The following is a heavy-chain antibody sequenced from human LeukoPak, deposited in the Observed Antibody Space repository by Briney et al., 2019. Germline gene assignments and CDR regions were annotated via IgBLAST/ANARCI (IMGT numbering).Heavy chain of an antibody. Sequence: GRSLRLSCAASGFTFSNYGIHWVRQAPGKGLEWVAVISYDGSYRYYADSVKGRFTISRDNSKSTLSLQMNSLGAEDTAVYYCAKGGDYGDLGYYFDYWGQGTLVTVSS. CDR1: GFTFSNYG. CDR2: ISYDGSYR. V-gene: IGHV3-30*18. CDR3: AKGGDYGDLGYYFDY. J-gene: IGHJ4*02. D-gene: IGHD4-17*01.